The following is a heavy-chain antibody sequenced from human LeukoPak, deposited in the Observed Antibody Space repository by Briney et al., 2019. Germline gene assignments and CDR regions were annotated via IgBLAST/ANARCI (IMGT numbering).Heavy chain of an antibody. Sequence: GGSLRLSCATSGFTFINAWLSWVRQAPGKGLGWVGRIKSDGTTDYAAPVKGRFTISRDDSKATLYLQMNSLKTEDTAIYYCTTVSHFYLGGQGTLVTVSS. CDR2: IKSDGTT. V-gene: IGHV3-15*01. J-gene: IGHJ4*02. CDR1: GFTFINAW. D-gene: IGHD2/OR15-2a*01. CDR3: TTVSHFYL.